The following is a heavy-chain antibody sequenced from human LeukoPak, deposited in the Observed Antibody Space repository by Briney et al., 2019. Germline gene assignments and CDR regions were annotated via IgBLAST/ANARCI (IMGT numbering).Heavy chain of an antibody. CDR1: GGSISSSSYY. CDR3: ARQYGGTSFDY. J-gene: IGHJ4*02. CDR2: IYYSGST. D-gene: IGHD2-2*01. Sequence: SETLSLTCTVSGGSISSSSYYWSWIRQPPGKGLEWIGYIYYSGSTNYNPSLKSRVTISVDTSKNQFSLKLSSVTAADTAVYYCARQYGGTSFDYWGQGTLVTVSS. V-gene: IGHV4-61*05.